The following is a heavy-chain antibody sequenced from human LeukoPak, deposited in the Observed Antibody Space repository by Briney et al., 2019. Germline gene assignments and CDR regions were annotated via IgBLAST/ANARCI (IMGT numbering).Heavy chain of an antibody. D-gene: IGHD6-13*01. CDR1: GGSFSGYY. CDR2: INRSGST. Sequence: SETLSLTCAVSGGSFSGYYWSWIRQPPGKGLEWIGEINRSGSTNYNPSLKSRVTISVDTSKNQFSLKLSSVTAADTAVYYCARRGGYSSSRPRYFDYWGQGTLVTVSS. V-gene: IGHV4-34*01. CDR3: ARRGGYSSSRPRYFDY. J-gene: IGHJ4*02.